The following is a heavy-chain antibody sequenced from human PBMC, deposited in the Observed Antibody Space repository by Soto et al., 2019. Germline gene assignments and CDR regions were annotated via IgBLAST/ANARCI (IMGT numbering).Heavy chain of an antibody. Sequence: SVKVSCKASGGTFSSYAISWVRQAPGQGLEWMGGIIPIFGTANYAQKFQGRVTITADESTSSAYMELSSLRSEDTAVYYCAGPPELTRIYYYYGMDVWGQGTTVTVSS. J-gene: IGHJ6*02. V-gene: IGHV1-69*13. D-gene: IGHD1-7*01. CDR1: GGTFSSYA. CDR3: AGPPELTRIYYYYGMDV. CDR2: IIPIFGTA.